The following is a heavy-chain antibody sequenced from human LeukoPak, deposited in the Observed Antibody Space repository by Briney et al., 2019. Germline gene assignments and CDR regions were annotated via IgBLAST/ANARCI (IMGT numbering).Heavy chain of an antibody. CDR3: ATTGFYGDYPFDY. Sequence: GGSLRLSCAASGFTFSSYEMNWVRQAPGKGLGWVSYISSSGSTIYYADSVKGRFTISRDNAKNSLYLQMNSLRAEDTAVYYCATTGFYGDYPFDYWGQGTLVTVSS. CDR1: GFTFSSYE. J-gene: IGHJ4*02. CDR2: ISSSGSTI. V-gene: IGHV3-48*03. D-gene: IGHD4-17*01.